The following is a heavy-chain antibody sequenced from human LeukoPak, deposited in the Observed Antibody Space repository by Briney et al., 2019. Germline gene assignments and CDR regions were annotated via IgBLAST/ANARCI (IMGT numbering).Heavy chain of an antibody. CDR2: ISGSGDNT. CDR1: GFTFSSYA. CDR3: AKNTPVGATGYDAFDI. D-gene: IGHD1-26*01. V-gene: IGHV3-23*01. J-gene: IGHJ3*02. Sequence: GGSLRLSCAASGFTFSSYAMSWVRQAPGKGLDWVSDISGSGDNTYYADSVKGRFTISRDNSKNTLYLQMNSLRAEDTAVYYCAKNTPVGATGYDAFDIWGQGTMVTVSS.